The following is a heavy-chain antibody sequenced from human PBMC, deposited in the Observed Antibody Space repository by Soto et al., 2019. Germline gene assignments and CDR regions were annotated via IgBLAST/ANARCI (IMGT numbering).Heavy chain of an antibody. J-gene: IGHJ6*01. CDR3: ATSCPANLQYWWEG. D-gene: IGHD3-9*01. Sequence: QVQLVQSGAEVKKPGASVKVSCKVSGYILTKLSMHWVRQAPGKGLEWMGGFDPEDGEKVYAQKFQGRVTHAQDRTTGPAFPGLSHLVTGDTGRYFWATSCPANLQYWWEGWGQGNT. CDR2: FDPEDGEK. CDR1: GYILTKLS. V-gene: IGHV1-24*01.